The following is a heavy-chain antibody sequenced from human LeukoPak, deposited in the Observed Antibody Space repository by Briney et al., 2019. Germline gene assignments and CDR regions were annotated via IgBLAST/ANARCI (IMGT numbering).Heavy chain of an antibody. D-gene: IGHD1-26*01. CDR3: AKLRWELPDY. Sequence: GGSLRLSCAASGFTFSSYAMHWVRQAPGKGLEWVAVISYDGSNKYYADSVKGRFTISRDNSKNTLYLQMNSLRAEDTAVYYCAKLRWELPDYWGQGTLVTVSS. CDR1: GFTFSSYA. V-gene: IGHV3-30-3*02. J-gene: IGHJ4*02. CDR2: ISYDGSNK.